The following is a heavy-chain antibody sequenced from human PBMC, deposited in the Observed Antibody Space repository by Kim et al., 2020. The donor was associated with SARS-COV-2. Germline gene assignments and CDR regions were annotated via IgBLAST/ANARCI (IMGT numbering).Heavy chain of an antibody. V-gene: IGHV4-4*02. D-gene: IGHD3-9*01. CDR3: ARAGQTNYDILTGYFRYNWFDP. Sequence: SETLSLTCAVSGGSISSSNWWSWVRQPPGKGLEWIGEIYHSGSTNYNPSLKSRVTISVDKSKNQFSLKLSSVTAADTAVYYCARAGQTNYDILTGYFRYNWFDPWGQGTLVTVSS. CDR2: IYHSGST. CDR1: GGSISSSNW. J-gene: IGHJ5*02.